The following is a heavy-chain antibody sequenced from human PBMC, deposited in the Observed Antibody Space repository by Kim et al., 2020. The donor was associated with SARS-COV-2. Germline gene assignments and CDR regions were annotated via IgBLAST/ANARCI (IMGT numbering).Heavy chain of an antibody. CDR3: AKVSNYGGNFPAPYYYYGMEV. J-gene: IGHJ6*01. CDR1: GFTFSSYG. CDR2: ISYDGSNK. D-gene: IGHD4-17*01. V-gene: IGHV3-30*18. Sequence: GGSLRLSCAASGFTFSSYGMHWVRQAPGKGLEWVAVISYDGSNKYYADSVKGRLTISRDNSTNTLYLQMNSLRAEDTAVYYCAKVSNYGGNFPAPYYYYGMEVWGQRNTGSVSS.